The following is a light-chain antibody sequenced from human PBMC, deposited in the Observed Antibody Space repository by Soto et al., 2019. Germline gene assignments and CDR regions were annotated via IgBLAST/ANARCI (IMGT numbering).Light chain of an antibody. V-gene: IGKV3-20*01. J-gene: IGKJ3*01. Sequence: PGERATLSCRASQSVSSSYFAWYQQKPGQAPRLLIYGASSRATGIPDRFSGSESGTDFTLTISRLEPEDFAVYYCQQEGTFGPGTKVDIK. CDR1: QSVSSSY. CDR3: QQEGT. CDR2: GAS.